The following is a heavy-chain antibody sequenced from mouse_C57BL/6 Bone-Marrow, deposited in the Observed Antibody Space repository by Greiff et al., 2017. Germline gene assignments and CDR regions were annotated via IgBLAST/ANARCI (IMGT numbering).Heavy chain of an antibody. CDR1: GYTFPTYP. CDR2: FHPYNDDT. J-gene: IGHJ4*01. CDR3: ARGGYDYYAMDY. D-gene: IGHD2-2*01. Sequence: VQLQQSGAELVKPGASVTMSCKASGYTFPTYPIEWIQQHHGKSLEWIGNFHPYNDDTKNNEKFKGKATLTVEKSYSTVYLELSLLTSEDSAVYYCARGGYDYYAMDYWGQGTSVTVSS. V-gene: IGHV1-47*01.